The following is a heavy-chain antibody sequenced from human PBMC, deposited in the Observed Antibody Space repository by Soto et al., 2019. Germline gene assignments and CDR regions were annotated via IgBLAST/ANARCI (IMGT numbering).Heavy chain of an antibody. Sequence: EVQLVESGGGLVQPGGSLRLSCAASGFTFSIYSMNWVRQAPGKGLEWVSYISSSSSTIHYADSVKGRFTISRDKAKKSLYLQMNSLRAEDTAVYYCARDEGSSSWLDLWGHGTLVTVSS. CDR3: ARDEGSSSWLDL. V-gene: IGHV3-48*01. D-gene: IGHD6-13*01. CDR1: GFTFSIYS. J-gene: IGHJ4*01. CDR2: ISSSSSTI.